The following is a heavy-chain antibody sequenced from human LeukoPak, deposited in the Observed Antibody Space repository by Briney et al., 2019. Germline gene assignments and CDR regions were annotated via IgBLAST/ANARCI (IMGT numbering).Heavy chain of an antibody. D-gene: IGHD1-26*01. CDR1: GYTFTGYY. V-gene: IGHV1-2*06. CDR2: INPNSGGT. CDR3: ARAWRISGSYSGLAY. J-gene: IGHJ4*02. Sequence: ASVKVSCKASGYTFTGYYMHWVRQAPGQGLEWMGRINPNSGGTNYAQKFQGRVTMTRDTSISTAYMELSRLRSDDTAVYYCARAWRISGSYSGLAYWGQGTLVTVSS.